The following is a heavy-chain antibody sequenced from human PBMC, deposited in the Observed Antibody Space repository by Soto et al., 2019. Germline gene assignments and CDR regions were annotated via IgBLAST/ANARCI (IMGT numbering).Heavy chain of an antibody. V-gene: IGHV6-1*01. CDR2: TYYRSKWYN. J-gene: IGHJ6*02. CDR1: GDSVSSNSAA. Sequence: PSQTLSLTCAISGDSVSSNSAAWNWIRQSPSRGLEWLGRTYYRSKWYNDYAVSVKSRITINPDTSKNQFSLQLNSVTPEDTAVYYCAREERELELVPGRYYYGMDVWGQGTTVTVSS. D-gene: IGHD1-7*01. CDR3: AREERELELVPGRYYYGMDV.